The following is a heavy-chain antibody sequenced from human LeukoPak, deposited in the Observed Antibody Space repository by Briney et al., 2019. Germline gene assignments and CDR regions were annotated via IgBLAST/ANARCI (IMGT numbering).Heavy chain of an antibody. J-gene: IGHJ2*01. CDR1: GYTFTSYG. D-gene: IGHD3-10*01. Sequence: GASVKVSCKASGYTFTSYGISWVRQAPGQGLEWMGWISAYNGNTNYAQKLQGRVTMTTDTSTSTAYMELRSLRSDDTAVYYCARVDYYGSGSPYWYFDLWGRGTLVTVS. CDR3: ARVDYYGSGSPYWYFDL. V-gene: IGHV1-18*01. CDR2: ISAYNGNT.